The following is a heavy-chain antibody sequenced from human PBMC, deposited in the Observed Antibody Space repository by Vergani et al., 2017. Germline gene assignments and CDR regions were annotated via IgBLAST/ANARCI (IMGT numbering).Heavy chain of an antibody. V-gene: IGHV3-74*02. CDR3: AKVAGYDAFDI. J-gene: IGHJ3*02. CDR1: GFTFSSYW. Sequence: EVQLVESGGGLVKPGGSLRLSCAASGFTFSSYWMHWVRQAPGKGLMWVSRISTDGSSTTYADSVKGRFTISRDNAKNTLYLQMNSLRAEDTAVYYCAKVAGYDAFDIWGQGAMVTVSS. CDR2: ISTDGSST. D-gene: IGHD6-19*01.